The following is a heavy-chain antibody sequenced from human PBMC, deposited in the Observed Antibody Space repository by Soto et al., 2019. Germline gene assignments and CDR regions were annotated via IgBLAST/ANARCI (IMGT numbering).Heavy chain of an antibody. CDR1: GYTFTSYG. CDR3: AIDRGQWLVGGFDS. V-gene: IGHV1-18*01. CDR2: ISAYNGNT. D-gene: IGHD6-19*01. J-gene: IGHJ4*02. Sequence: QVQLVQSGAEVKKPGASVKVSCKASGYTFTSYGISWVRQAPGQGLEWMGWISAYNGNTNYAQKRQGRVTMTTTTSTSTVNRELRSLRSAVKAVDYCAIDRGQWLVGGFDSWGQGTLVTVSS.